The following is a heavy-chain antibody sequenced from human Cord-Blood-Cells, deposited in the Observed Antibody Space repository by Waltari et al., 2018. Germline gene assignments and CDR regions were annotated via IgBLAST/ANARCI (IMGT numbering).Heavy chain of an antibody. CDR3: ARSATLYCSSTSCYDY. CDR1: GYPITSYG. CDR2: ISAYNGNT. Sequence: QVQLVQSGAEVKKPGASVKVSCKASGYPITSYGISWLRQAPGQGLEWMGWISAYNGNTNYAQKLQGRVTMTTDTSTSTAYMELRSLRSDDTAVYYCARSATLYCSSTSCYDYWGQGTLVTVSS. D-gene: IGHD2-2*01. V-gene: IGHV1-18*04. J-gene: IGHJ4*02.